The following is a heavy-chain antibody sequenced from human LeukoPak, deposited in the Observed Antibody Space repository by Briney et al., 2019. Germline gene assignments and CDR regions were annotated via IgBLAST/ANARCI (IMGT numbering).Heavy chain of an antibody. CDR3: ASLDAGIDP. D-gene: IGHD1-26*01. CDR2: IYYSGST. CDR1: GGSISSSSYY. Sequence: KTSETLSLTCTVSGGSISSSSYYWGWIRQPPGKGLEWIGSIYYSGSTYYNPSLKSRVTISVDTSKNQFSLKLSSVTAADTAVYYCASLDAGIDPWGQGTLVTVSS. J-gene: IGHJ5*02. V-gene: IGHV4-39*01.